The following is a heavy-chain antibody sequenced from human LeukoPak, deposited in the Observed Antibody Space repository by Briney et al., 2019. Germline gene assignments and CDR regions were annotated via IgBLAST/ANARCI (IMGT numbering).Heavy chain of an antibody. D-gene: IGHD1-1*01. Sequence: GGSLRLSCAASEFTFSSYWMSWVRQAPGKGLEWVANIKEDGCEKHYVDSVKGRFIISRDNAKNSLYLQMNSLRAEDTAVYYCARGLSVSTGTTGFYYFDYWGQGTLVTVSS. CDR1: EFTFSSYW. V-gene: IGHV3-7*01. J-gene: IGHJ4*02. CDR3: ARGLSVSTGTTGFYYFDY. CDR2: IKEDGCEK.